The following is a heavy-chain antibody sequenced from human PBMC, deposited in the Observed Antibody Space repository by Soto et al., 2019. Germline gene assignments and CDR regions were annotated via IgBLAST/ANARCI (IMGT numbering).Heavy chain of an antibody. J-gene: IGHJ4*02. V-gene: IGHV4-4*07. CDR1: CGSISGFY. CDR2: IYSSGTT. CDR3: ARGPFCGDGCYFDV. Sequence: SETLSLTCTVACGSISGFYWSWVRQPAGKGLEWIGRIYSSGTTKYNPSLRNRVTMSVDTSTDQYSLNLASMTAADTAVYFCARGPFCGDGCYFDVWGQGTQVTVSS. D-gene: IGHD2-15*01.